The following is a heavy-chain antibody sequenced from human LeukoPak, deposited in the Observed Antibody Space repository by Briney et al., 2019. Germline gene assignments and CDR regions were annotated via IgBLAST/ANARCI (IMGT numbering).Heavy chain of an antibody. CDR1: GFTFSSYW. J-gene: IGHJ4*02. Sequence: GGSLRLSCAASGFTFSSYWMSWVRQAPGKGLEWVSSISSSSSYIYYADSVMGRFTISRDNAKNSLYLQMNSLRAEDTAVYYCARAGYSYGYGIDYWGQGTLVTVSS. D-gene: IGHD5-18*01. CDR3: ARAGYSYGYGIDY. V-gene: IGHV3-21*01. CDR2: ISSSSSYI.